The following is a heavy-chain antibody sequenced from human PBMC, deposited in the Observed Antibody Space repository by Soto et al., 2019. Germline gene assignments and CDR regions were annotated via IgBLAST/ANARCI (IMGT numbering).Heavy chain of an antibody. J-gene: IGHJ6*02. Sequence: PSETLSLTCTVSGGSISSYYWSWIRQPPGKGLEWIGYIYYSGSTNYNPSLKSRVTISVDTSKNQFSLKLSSVTAADTAVYYCARYRGYDFWSGYYYYYYGMDVWGQGTTVTVSS. CDR2: IYYSGST. V-gene: IGHV4-59*01. D-gene: IGHD3-3*01. CDR3: ARYRGYDFWSGYYYYYYGMDV. CDR1: GGSISSYY.